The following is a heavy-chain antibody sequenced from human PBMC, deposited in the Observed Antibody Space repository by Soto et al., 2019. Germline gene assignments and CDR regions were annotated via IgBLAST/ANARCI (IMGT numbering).Heavy chain of an antibody. CDR1: GLTFSNYW. CDR2: IKEDSSEK. Sequence: EVQLVESGGGLVQPGGSLRLSCAASGLTFSNYWMSWVRQAPGKGLEWVANIKEDSSEKGYADSVKGRFTISRDNAKNYLYMSMNSLRAGDRALDYCVIVRAVGLEVHGSAWYNVDYWGQGTLVTVSS. J-gene: IGHJ4*02. V-gene: IGHV3-7*03. D-gene: IGHD6-19*01. CDR3: VIVRAVGLEVHGSAWYNVDY.